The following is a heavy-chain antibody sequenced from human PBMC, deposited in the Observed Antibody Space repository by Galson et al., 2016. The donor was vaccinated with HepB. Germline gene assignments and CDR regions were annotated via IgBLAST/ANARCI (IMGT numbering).Heavy chain of an antibody. CDR3: ARERITMLRGVITGNYYYYGMDV. CDR2: IIPMFGTA. D-gene: IGHD3-10*01. V-gene: IGHV1-69*06. Sequence: LEWMGGIIPMFGTANYAQKFQGRVTITADKSTSTAYMELSSLRSEDTAVYYCARERITMLRGVITGNYYYYGMDVWGQGTTVTVSS. J-gene: IGHJ6*02.